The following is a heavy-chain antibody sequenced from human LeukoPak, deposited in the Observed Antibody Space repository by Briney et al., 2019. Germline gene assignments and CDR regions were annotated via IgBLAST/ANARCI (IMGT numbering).Heavy chain of an antibody. CDR3: AWKSSYSSGWD. Sequence: EAGPTLMNPTQTLTLTCTFTWFSLSPSGMRVSWIRQPPEKALECLARVDWNDDKFYSTSLNTRLTISKDTSKNQVVLTMTNMDPVDTATYYCAWKSSYSSGWDWGQGTLVTVSS. D-gene: IGHD6-19*01. J-gene: IGHJ4*02. CDR2: VDWNDDK. CDR1: WFSLSPSGMR. V-gene: IGHV2-70*04.